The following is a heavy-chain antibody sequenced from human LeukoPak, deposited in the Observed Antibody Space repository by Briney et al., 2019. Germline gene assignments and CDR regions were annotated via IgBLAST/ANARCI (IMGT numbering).Heavy chain of an antibody. J-gene: IGHJ4*02. CDR3: ARVKWELLRPSSPSTLDY. D-gene: IGHD1-26*01. CDR2: ISGSGSGGST. V-gene: IGHV3-23*01. Sequence: PGGSLRLSCAASGFTFSSSAMSWVRQAPGKGLEWVSNISGSGSGGSTYYADSVKGRFTISRDNSKNTLYLQMNSLRAEDTAVYYCARVKWELLRPSSPSTLDYWGQGTLVTVSS. CDR1: GFTFSSSA.